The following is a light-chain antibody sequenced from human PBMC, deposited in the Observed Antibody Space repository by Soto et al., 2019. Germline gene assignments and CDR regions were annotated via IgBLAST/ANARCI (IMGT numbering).Light chain of an antibody. CDR2: DIN. J-gene: IGLJ1*01. CDR3: VSYTTSASYV. V-gene: IGLV2-14*01. CDR1: SSDVGNYIF. Sequence: QSVLTQPASVSGSPGQSITISCTGTSSDVGNYIFVSWYRQHSGKAPKLMIYDINNRPSGVSNRFSGSKSGNTASLTISGLQAEDEADYYCVSYTTSASYVFGTGTKLTVL.